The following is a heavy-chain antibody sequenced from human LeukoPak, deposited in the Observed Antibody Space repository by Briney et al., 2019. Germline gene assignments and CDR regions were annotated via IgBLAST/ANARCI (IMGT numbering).Heavy chain of an antibody. V-gene: IGHV1-8*01. CDR2: MNPNNGNT. J-gene: IGHJ4*02. Sequence: ASVKVSCKASGYTFTSYDITWVRQASEQGLEWMGWMNPNNGNTGYAQRFQGRVTLTRDTSISTAYMELSSLRSEDTAVYYCARGFLGYDSSDYAFSYYWGQGTLVTVSS. D-gene: IGHD3-22*01. CDR1: GYTFTSYD. CDR3: ARGFLGYDSSDYAFSYY.